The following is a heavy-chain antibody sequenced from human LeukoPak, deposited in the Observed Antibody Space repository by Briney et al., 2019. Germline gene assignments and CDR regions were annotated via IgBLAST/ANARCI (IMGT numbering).Heavy chain of an antibody. J-gene: IGHJ6*02. CDR2: ISYDGSNK. V-gene: IGHV3-30-3*01. D-gene: IGHD2-2*03. CDR3: ARDLDIVVVPAAMYYYYGMDV. Sequence: PGGSLRLSCAASGFTFSSYAMHWVRQAPGKGLEWVAVISYDGSNKYYADSVKGRFTIPRDNSKNTLYLQMNSLRAEDTAVYYCARDLDIVVVPAAMYYYYGMDVWGQGTTVTVSS. CDR1: GFTFSSYA.